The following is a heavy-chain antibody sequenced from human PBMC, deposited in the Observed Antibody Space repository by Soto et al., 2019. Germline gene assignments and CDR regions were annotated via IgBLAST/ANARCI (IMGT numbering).Heavy chain of an antibody. Sequence: GGSLRLSCAASGFTFSSYWMHWVRQAPGKGLVWVSRINSDGSSTSYADSVKGRFTISRDNAKNTLYLQMNSLRAEDTAVYYCARRGYCSGGSCYSDYYYYMDVWGKGTTVTVSS. CDR3: ARRGYCSGGSCYSDYYYYMDV. CDR1: GFTFSSYW. CDR2: INSDGSST. V-gene: IGHV3-74*01. D-gene: IGHD2-15*01. J-gene: IGHJ6*03.